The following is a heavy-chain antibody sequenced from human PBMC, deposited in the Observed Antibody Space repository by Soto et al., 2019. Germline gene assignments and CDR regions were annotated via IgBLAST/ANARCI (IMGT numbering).Heavy chain of an antibody. D-gene: IGHD6-13*01. Sequence: GGSLRLSCAASGFTFSSYSMNWVRQAPGKGLEWVSSISSSSSYIYYADSVKGRFTISRDNAKNSLYLQMNSLRAEDTAVYYCARAEYSSSWYFLFDYWGQGTLVTVSS. V-gene: IGHV3-21*01. CDR1: GFTFSSYS. J-gene: IGHJ4*02. CDR2: ISSSSSYI. CDR3: ARAEYSSSWYFLFDY.